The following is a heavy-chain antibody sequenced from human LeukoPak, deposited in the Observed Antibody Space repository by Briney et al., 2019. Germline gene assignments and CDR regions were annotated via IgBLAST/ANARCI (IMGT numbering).Heavy chain of an antibody. CDR2: FDPEDGET. D-gene: IGHD3-10*01. V-gene: IGHV1-24*01. J-gene: IGHJ4*02. Sequence: ASVKVSCKVSGYTLTELSMHWVRQAPGKGLEWMGGFDPEDGETIYAQKFQGRVTMTEDTSTDTAYMELSSLRSEDTAVYYCATANYGSEGSSCYFDYWGQGTLVTVSS. CDR3: ATANYGSEGSSCYFDY. CDR1: GYTLTELS.